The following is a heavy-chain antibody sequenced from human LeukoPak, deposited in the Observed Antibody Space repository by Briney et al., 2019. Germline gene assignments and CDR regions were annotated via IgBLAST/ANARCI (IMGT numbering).Heavy chain of an antibody. Sequence: PGGSLRLSCAASGFTFSSYAMSWVRQAPGKGLEWVSAISGSGGSTYYADSVKGRFTISRDNSKNTLYLQMNSLRAEDTAVYYCAKSPPHYYGSGSPFDYWGQGTLVTVSS. CDR1: GFTFSSYA. J-gene: IGHJ4*02. V-gene: IGHV3-23*01. D-gene: IGHD3-10*01. CDR2: ISGSGGST. CDR3: AKSPPHYYGSGSPFDY.